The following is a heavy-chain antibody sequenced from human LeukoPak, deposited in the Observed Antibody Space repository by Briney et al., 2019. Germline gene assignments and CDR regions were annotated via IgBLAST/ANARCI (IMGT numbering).Heavy chain of an antibody. V-gene: IGHV3-15*01. CDR1: GFXFSNAW. Sequence: GGSLRLSCAASGFXFSNAWISWVRQAPGKRREWLGRIKSKTDGGTTDYAAPVKGRFTISRDDSKNTLYLQMNSLKTEDTAVYYCTTIARRALYFQHWGQGTLVTVSS. CDR3: TTIARRALYFQH. CDR2: IKSKTDGGTT. J-gene: IGHJ1*01. D-gene: IGHD1-14*01.